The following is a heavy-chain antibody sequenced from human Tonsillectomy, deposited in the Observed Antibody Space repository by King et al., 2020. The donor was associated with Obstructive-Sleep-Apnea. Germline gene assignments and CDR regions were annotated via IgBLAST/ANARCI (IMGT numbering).Heavy chain of an antibody. CDR3: ARATATETGFDY. CDR1: GFTFSTYS. CDR2: ISISGNYI. D-gene: IGHD2-21*02. Sequence: VQLVESGGGLVKPGGSLRLSCAASGFTFSTYSINWVRQAPGKGLEWVSSISISGNYIYYADSGKGLFTFPRDNAKNSLYLQMNSLRAEDTAVYYCARATATETGFDYWGQGTLVTVSS. J-gene: IGHJ4*02. V-gene: IGHV3-21*01.